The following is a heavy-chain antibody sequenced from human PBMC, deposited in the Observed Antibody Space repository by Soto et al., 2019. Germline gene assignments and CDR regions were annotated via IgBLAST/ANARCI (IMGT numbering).Heavy chain of an antibody. J-gene: IGHJ6*02. CDR1: GYTFTSYD. CDR2: MNPNSGNT. D-gene: IGHD3-10*02. Sequence: QVQLVQSGAEVKKPGASVKVSCKASGYTFTSYDINWVRHATGQGLEWMGWMNPNSGNTAYAQKSRGRVTMTRNTSITTAYMELSSLRPEDTAVYYCAREALFRMDVWGRGTTVTVYS. V-gene: IGHV1-8*01. CDR3: AREALFRMDV.